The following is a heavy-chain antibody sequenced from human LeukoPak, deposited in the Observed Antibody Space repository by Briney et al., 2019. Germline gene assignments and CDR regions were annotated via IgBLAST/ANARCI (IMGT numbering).Heavy chain of an antibody. J-gene: IGHJ4*02. CDR2: ISAYNGNT. CDR3: ATTKDGYKYSYLDY. V-gene: IGHV1-18*01. Sequence: GASVKVSCKASGYTFTSYGISWVRQAPGQGLEWMGWISAYNGNTNYAQKLQGRVTMTTDTSTSTAYMELRSLRSDDTAVYHCATTKDGYKYSYLDYWGQGTLVTVSS. CDR1: GYTFTSYG. D-gene: IGHD5-24*01.